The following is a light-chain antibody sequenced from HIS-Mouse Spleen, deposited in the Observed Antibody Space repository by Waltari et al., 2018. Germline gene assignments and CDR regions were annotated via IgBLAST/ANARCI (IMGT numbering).Light chain of an antibody. V-gene: IGLV3-21*03. CDR2: DDS. CDR1: KIGSKR. Sequence: SYVLTQPPSVSVAPGKTARITCGGNKIGSKRWHGYQHKTGRAPVLLVSDDSDRPSGIPERLSSSNSGNATTLPVSSVEGGDEAGYYCKVWDSSSDHVVFRGGTKLTVL. CDR3: KVWDSSSDHVV. J-gene: IGLJ2*01.